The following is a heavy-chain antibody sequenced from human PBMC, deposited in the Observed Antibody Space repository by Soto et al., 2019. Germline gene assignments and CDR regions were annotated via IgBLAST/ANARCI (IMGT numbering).Heavy chain of an antibody. J-gene: IGHJ4*02. D-gene: IGHD3-10*01. CDR3: ARVYWEKDYYGSGSYPIDY. Sequence: GGSLRLSCAASGFTFSSYAMHWVRQAPGKGLEWVAVISYDGSNKYYADSVKGRFTISRDNAKNSLYLQMNSLRAEDTAVYYCARVYWEKDYYGSGSYPIDYWGQGTLVTVSS. CDR1: GFTFSSYA. V-gene: IGHV3-30-3*01. CDR2: ISYDGSNK.